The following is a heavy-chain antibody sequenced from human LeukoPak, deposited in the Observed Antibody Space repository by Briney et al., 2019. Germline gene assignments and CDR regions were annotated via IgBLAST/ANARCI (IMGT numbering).Heavy chain of an antibody. D-gene: IGHD6-25*01. CDR2: VYYGRSP. J-gene: IGHJ4*02. V-gene: IGHV4-39*02. CDR3: ARSSGTGTFSY. Sequence: SETLSLTCTVSGDSISRRTYYWAWIRQPPGKGLEWIGSVYYGRSPYFNPSLESRATISVDTSKNHFSLKMSSVTAADTAVYYCARSSGTGTFSYWGQGTLVTVSS. CDR1: GDSISRRTYY.